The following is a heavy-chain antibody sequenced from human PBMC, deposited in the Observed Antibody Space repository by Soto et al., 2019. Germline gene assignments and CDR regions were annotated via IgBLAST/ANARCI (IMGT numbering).Heavy chain of an antibody. Sequence: SETLSLTCTVSGGSISSYYWSWIRQPPGKGLEWIGYIYYSGSTNYNPSLKSRVTVSVDTSKNQFSLKLSSVTAADTAVYYCARARAQDFWSGYYAVLGMDVWGQGTTVTVSS. J-gene: IGHJ6*02. CDR2: IYYSGST. CDR3: ARARAQDFWSGYYAVLGMDV. V-gene: IGHV4-59*01. CDR1: GGSISSYY. D-gene: IGHD3-3*01.